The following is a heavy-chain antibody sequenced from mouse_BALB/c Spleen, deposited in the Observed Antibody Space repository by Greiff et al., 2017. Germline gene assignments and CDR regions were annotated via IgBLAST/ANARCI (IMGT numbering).Heavy chain of an antibody. Sequence: EVKLVESGPELVKPGASVKISCKASGYSFTGYYMHWVKQSHVKSLEWIGRINPYNGATSYNQNFKDKASLTADKSSSTAYMELHSLTSEDSAVYYCARERADGYYGRFAYWGQGTLVTVSA. CDR2: INPYNGAT. CDR1: GYSFTGYY. D-gene: IGHD2-3*01. CDR3: ARERADGYYGRFAY. J-gene: IGHJ3*01. V-gene: IGHV1-31*01.